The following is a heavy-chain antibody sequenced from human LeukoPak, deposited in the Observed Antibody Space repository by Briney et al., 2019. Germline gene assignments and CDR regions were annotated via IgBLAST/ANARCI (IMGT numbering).Heavy chain of an antibody. Sequence: GGSLRLSCAASGFTFSSYWMTWVRQAPEKGLEWVANIKQDGSETYYVDSVKGRFTISRDNAKNSLCLHMNSLRVEDSAEYYCAMSGVPHGTGVSGQGTTVTVSS. CDR3: AMSGVPHGTGV. V-gene: IGHV3-7*02. CDR1: GFTFSSYW. CDR2: IKQDGSET. D-gene: IGHD7-27*01. J-gene: IGHJ6*02.